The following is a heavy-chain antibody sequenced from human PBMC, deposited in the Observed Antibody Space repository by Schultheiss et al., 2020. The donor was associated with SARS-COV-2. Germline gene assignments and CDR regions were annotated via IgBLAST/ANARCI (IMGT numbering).Heavy chain of an antibody. Sequence: SETLSLTCTVSGGSVSSGSYYWSWIRQPPGKGLEWIGYIYYSGSTNYNPSLKSRVTISVDTSKNQFSLKLSSVTAADTAMYYCAKWFGEFENWFDPWGQGTLVTVSS. J-gene: IGHJ5*02. V-gene: IGHV4-61*01. CDR1: GGSVSSGSYY. CDR2: IYYSGST. CDR3: AKWFGEFENWFDP. D-gene: IGHD3-10*01.